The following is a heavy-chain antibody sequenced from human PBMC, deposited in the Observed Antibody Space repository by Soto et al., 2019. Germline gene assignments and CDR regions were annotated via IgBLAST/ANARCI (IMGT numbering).Heavy chain of an antibody. V-gene: IGHV4-59*13. D-gene: IGHD1-1*01. CDR2: IEYSGGT. J-gene: IGHJ6*02. Sequence: SLRLPCTGIAGGRTISGYFCNCHPYHPGRRLDRNGNIEYSGGTKYNPSLESRVTISVDTSKNQFSLRLSSVTTADTAVYYCARDSQGEPDSDLGTDYYRGMDAWGQGTTVT. CDR1: GRTISGYF. CDR3: ARDSQGEPDSDLGTDYYRGMDA.